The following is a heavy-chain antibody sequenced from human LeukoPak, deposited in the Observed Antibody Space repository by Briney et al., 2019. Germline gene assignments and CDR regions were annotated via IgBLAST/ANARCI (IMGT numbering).Heavy chain of an antibody. Sequence: GGSLRLSCAASGFTFSSYGMHWVRQAPGKGLEWVAGIWYDGNNKYYADSVKGRFTISRDNSKNTLYVQMNSLRAEDTAVYYCARGSGWFDPWGQGTLVTVSS. CDR2: IWYDGNNK. CDR3: ARGSGWFDP. V-gene: IGHV3-33*01. CDR1: GFTFSSYG. J-gene: IGHJ5*02.